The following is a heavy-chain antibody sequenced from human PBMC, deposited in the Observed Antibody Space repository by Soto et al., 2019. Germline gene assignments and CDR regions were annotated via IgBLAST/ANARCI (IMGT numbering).Heavy chain of an antibody. V-gene: IGHV4-30-2*01. D-gene: IGHD2-2*01. CDR3: ARGYCSSTSCFGAFDI. Sequence: QLQLQESGSGLVKPSQTLSLTCAVSGGSISSGGYSWSWIRQPPGKGLEWIGYIYHSGSTYYNPFLKSRVTRPVDRSKNQFALKLSSVTAADTAVYYCARGYCSSTSCFGAFDIWGQGTMVTVSS. CDR2: IYHSGST. CDR1: GGSISSGGYS. J-gene: IGHJ3*02.